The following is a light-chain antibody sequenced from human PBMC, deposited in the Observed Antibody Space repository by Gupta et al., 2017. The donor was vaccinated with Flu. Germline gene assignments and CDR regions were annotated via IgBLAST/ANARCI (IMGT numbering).Light chain of an antibody. CDR3: QHRSNWPWT. V-gene: IGKV3-11*01. J-gene: IGKJ1*01. Sequence: GTLTLSPGERATLSGRASQSVSSYLDWYQQKPGQAPRLLIYDASNRATGIPARFSGSESGTEFTLTISSLEPEDFAVYYCQHRSNWPWTFGQGTKVEIK. CDR1: QSVSSY. CDR2: DAS.